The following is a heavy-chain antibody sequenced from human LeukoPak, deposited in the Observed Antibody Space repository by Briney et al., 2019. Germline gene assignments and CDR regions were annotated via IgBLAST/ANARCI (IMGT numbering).Heavy chain of an antibody. Sequence: PGGSLRLSCAASGFTFSSYSMNWVRQAPGKGLEWVSSISSSSSYIYYADSVKGRFTMSRDNAKNSLYLQMNSLRAEGTAVYYCARDRESYRTGGSCYSTGDYWGQGTLVTVYS. CDR1: GFTFSSYS. V-gene: IGHV3-21*01. D-gene: IGHD2-15*01. CDR2: ISSSSSYI. CDR3: ARDRESYRTGGSCYSTGDY. J-gene: IGHJ4*02.